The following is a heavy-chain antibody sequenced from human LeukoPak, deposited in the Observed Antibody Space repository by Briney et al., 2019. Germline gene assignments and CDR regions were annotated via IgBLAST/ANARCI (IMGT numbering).Heavy chain of an antibody. CDR2: ISAYNGNT. V-gene: IGHV1-18*01. CDR3: ARARGSYSESYFDY. D-gene: IGHD1-26*01. Sequence: ASVKVSCKASGYTFTRYGISWVRQAPGQGLEWMGWISAYNGNTNYAQKLQGRVTMTTDTSTSTAYMELRSLRSDDTAVYYCARARGSYSESYFDYWGQGTLVTVSS. J-gene: IGHJ4*02. CDR1: GYTFTRYG.